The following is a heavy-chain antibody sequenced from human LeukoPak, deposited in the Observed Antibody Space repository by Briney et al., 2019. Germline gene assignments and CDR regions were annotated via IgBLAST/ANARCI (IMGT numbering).Heavy chain of an antibody. CDR1: GGSFSGYY. D-gene: IGHD2-21*01. V-gene: IGHV4-34*01. J-gene: IGHJ4*02. CDR2: IHYSGSS. Sequence: SETLSLTCAVYGGSFSGYYWSWIRQPPGKGLEWIGSIHYSGSSYYNPSLKSRVTIFVDTSRDQFSLDLSSVTAADTALYYCARHISANTGYFDSCGQGTLVTVSS. CDR3: ARHISANTGYFDS.